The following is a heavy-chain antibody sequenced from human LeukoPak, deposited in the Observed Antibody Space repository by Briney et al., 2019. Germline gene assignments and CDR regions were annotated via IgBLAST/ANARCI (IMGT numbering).Heavy chain of an antibody. D-gene: IGHD3-22*01. Sequence: GGSLRLSCAASGFTFSSYWMHWVRQAPGKGLVWVSRINSDGSSTTYGDSVKGRFTISRDNAKNTLYMYVHSLRAEDTAVYYCAREYYDSSGSPYFDYWGQGTLVTVSS. CDR2: INSDGSST. CDR3: AREYYDSSGSPYFDY. V-gene: IGHV3-74*01. CDR1: GFTFSSYW. J-gene: IGHJ4*02.